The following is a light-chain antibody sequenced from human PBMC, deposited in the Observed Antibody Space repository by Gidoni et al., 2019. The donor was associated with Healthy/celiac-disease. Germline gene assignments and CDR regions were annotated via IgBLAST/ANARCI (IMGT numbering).Light chain of an antibody. V-gene: IGKV3-20*01. CDR1: QSVSSSY. J-gene: IGKJ1*01. CDR2: GAS. CDR3: QQYGSSPWT. Sequence: EIVFTQSTGTLSLSPGERATLSCRARQSVSSSYLAWYQQKPGQAHSLLIYGASSRATGIPDRFSGIGSGTDFTFTISRLEPEDFAVYYCQQYGSSPWTFGQXTKVEIK.